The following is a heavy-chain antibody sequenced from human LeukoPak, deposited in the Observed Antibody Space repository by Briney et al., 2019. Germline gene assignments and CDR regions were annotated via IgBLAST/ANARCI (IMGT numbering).Heavy chain of an antibody. J-gene: IGHJ3*02. D-gene: IGHD3-22*01. CDR2: IKQDGSEK. CDR1: GFTFSSYW. CDR3: ARGLKSITMIVVVITTSHAFEI. Sequence: GGSLRLSCAASGFTFSSYWMSWVRQAPGKGLEWVANIKQDGSEKYYVDSVKGRFTISRDNAKNSLYLQMNSLRAEDTAVYYCARGLKSITMIVVVITTSHAFEIWGQGTMVTVSS. V-gene: IGHV3-7*01.